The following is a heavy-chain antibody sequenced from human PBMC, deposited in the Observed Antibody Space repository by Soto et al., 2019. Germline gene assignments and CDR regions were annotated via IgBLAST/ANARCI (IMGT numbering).Heavy chain of an antibody. CDR1: GFTFSSSS. CDR3: AKLVSS. J-gene: IGHJ5*02. D-gene: IGHD1-20*01. Sequence: EVQLLESGGGLVQPGGSLRLSCAASGFTFSSSSMSWVRQAPGKGLEWVSFIRASDGSTYYADSVKGRFTISRDNSKDTLYLQLSSLRAEDTAIYYCAKLVSSWGQGTLVTVSS. CDR2: IRASDGST. V-gene: IGHV3-23*01.